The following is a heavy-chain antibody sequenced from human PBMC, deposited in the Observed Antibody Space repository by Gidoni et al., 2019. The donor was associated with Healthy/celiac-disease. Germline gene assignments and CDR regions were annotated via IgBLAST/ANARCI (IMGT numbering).Heavy chain of an antibody. CDR2: IYYSGST. CDR3: ATSLLAAADHVQTFDY. V-gene: IGHV4-39*01. D-gene: IGHD6-13*01. J-gene: IGHJ4*02. Sequence: QLQLQESGPGLVKPSETLSLTCTVSGGSISSSSYYWGWIRQPPGKGLEWIGSIYYSGSTYYNPSLKSRVTISVDTSKNQFSLKLSSVTAADTAVYYCATSLLAAADHVQTFDYWGQGTLVTVSS. CDR1: GGSISSSSYY.